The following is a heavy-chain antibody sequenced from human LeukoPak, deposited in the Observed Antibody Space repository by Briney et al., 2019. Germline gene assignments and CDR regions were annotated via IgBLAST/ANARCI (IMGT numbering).Heavy chain of an antibody. CDR3: AKDREDSAMILGVFDL. CDR1: GFTFTSYA. J-gene: IGHJ2*01. Sequence: GGSLRPSCTASGFTFTSYAMTWVRQAPGKGLEWVSGISGSGGHTYNADSVEGRFTISRDNSRNTVSLQLSSLRVEDTAVYFCAKDREDSAMILGVFDLWGRGTLVTVSS. V-gene: IGHV3-23*01. D-gene: IGHD5-18*01. CDR2: ISGSGGHT.